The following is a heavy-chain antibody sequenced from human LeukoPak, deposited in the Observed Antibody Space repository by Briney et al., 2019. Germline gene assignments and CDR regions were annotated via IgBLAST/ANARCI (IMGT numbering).Heavy chain of an antibody. D-gene: IGHD2-2*01. Sequence: SVKVSCKASGGTFSSYAINWVRQAPGQGLEWMGGIIPIFGTANYAQKFQDRVTITTDESTSTAYMELSSLRSEDTAIYYCASRLYCSNTRCRNFPFAYWGQGTLVTVSS. CDR3: ASRLYCSNTRCRNFPFAY. CDR2: IIPIFGTA. J-gene: IGHJ4*02. CDR1: GGTFSSYA. V-gene: IGHV1-69*05.